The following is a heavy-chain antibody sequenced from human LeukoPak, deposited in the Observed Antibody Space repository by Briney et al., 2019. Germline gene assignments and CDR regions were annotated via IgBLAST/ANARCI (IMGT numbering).Heavy chain of an antibody. Sequence: PGGSLRLSCTVSGFTVSSNSMSWVRQAPGKGLEWVSFIYSDNTHYSDSVKGRFTISRDNSKNTLYLQMNSLRAEDTAVYYCARQYCSGGSCFDYWGQGTLVTVSS. D-gene: IGHD2-15*01. CDR2: IYSDNT. V-gene: IGHV3-53*01. CDR3: ARQYCSGGSCFDY. J-gene: IGHJ4*02. CDR1: GFTVSSNS.